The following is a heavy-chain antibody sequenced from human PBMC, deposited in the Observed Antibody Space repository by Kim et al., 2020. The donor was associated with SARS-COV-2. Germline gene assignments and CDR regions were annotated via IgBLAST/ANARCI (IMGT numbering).Heavy chain of an antibody. CDR2: IIPIFGTA. CDR1: GGTFSSYA. Sequence: SVKVSCKASGGTFSSYAISWVRQAPGQGLEWMGGIIPIFGTANYAQKFRGRVTITADESTSTAYMELSSLRSEDTAVYYCARAAIGGYSYGYHYYYMDVWGKGTTVTVSS. D-gene: IGHD5-18*01. V-gene: IGHV1-69*13. J-gene: IGHJ6*03. CDR3: ARAAIGGYSYGYHYYYMDV.